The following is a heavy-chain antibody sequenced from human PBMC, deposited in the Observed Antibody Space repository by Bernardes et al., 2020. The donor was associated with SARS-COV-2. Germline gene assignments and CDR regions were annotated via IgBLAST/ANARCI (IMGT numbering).Heavy chain of an antibody. D-gene: IGHD3-10*01. J-gene: IGHJ6*02. CDR3: TRSPNMVSLADV. V-gene: IGHV4-39*01. CDR1: GGSISSGTNY. Sequence: SETLSLTCTVSGGSISSGTNYWGWIRQPPGKGLEWIGSIHPSWSTYHNPSLKSRVTMSVDMSKNQFSLKLSSVTAADTAVYYCTRSPNMVSLADVWGQGTAVTVSS. CDR2: IHPSWST.